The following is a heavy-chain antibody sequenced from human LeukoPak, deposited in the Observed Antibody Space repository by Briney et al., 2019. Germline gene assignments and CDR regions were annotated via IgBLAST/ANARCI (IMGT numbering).Heavy chain of an antibody. V-gene: IGHV4-59*01. J-gene: IGHJ4*02. D-gene: IGHD3-22*01. CDR3: ASTNYSSGYYVFDY. Sequence: PSETLPLTCTVSGGSISSYYWSWIRQPPGKGLEWIGYIYYSGSTNYNPSLKSRVTISVDTSKNQFSLKLSSVTAADTAVYYCASTNYSSGYYVFDYWGQGTLVTVSS. CDR2: IYYSGST. CDR1: GGSISSYY.